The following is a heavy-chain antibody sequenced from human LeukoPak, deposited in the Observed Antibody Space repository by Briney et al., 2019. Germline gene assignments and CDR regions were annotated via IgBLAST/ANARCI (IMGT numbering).Heavy chain of an antibody. CDR1: DFMFSSFG. CDR3: ARGGSAYPYYFDF. CDR2: ITSGGENL. V-gene: IGHV3-21*01. Sequence: GGSLRLSCAASDFMFSSFGMNWVRQAPGKGPEWDSSITSGGENLFYSDSVRGRSTISRDNAKKSLYLLMSDLRADDTAIYYCARGGSAYPYYFDFWGQGTLVTVSS. D-gene: IGHD2-15*01. J-gene: IGHJ4*02.